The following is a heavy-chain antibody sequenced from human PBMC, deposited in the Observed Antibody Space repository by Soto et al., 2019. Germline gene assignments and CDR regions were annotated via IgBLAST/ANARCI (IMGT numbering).Heavy chain of an antibody. D-gene: IGHD5-12*01. Sequence: EVQLLESGGGLVQPGGSLRLSCAASGFTFSSYAMSWVRQAPGKGLEWVSAISGSGGSTYYADSVKGRFTISRDNSKNTLYLQMNSLRAEDTAVYYCAKFLSVLSGYDSPIDYWGQGTLVTVSS. CDR1: GFTFSSYA. CDR3: AKFLSVLSGYDSPIDY. J-gene: IGHJ4*02. CDR2: ISGSGGST. V-gene: IGHV3-23*01.